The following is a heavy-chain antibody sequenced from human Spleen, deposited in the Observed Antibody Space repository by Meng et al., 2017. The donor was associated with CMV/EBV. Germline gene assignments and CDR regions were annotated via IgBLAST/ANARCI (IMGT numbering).Heavy chain of an antibody. D-gene: IGHD6-13*01. CDR3: AGSSWYGENYFDS. Sequence: SETLSLTCAVYGGSFSGYYWGWIRQPPGKGLEWIGSFFDSGSTHYNPSLKSRVIISVDMSKNQFSLKLNSVTAADTAVYYCAGSSWYGENYFDSWGQGTPVTVSS. V-gene: IGHV4-34*12. J-gene: IGHJ4*02. CDR1: GGSFSGYY. CDR2: FFDSGST.